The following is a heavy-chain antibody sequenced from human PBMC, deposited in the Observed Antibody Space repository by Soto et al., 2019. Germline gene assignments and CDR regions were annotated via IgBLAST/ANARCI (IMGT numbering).Heavy chain of an antibody. D-gene: IGHD2-2*01. CDR1: GGSISSYY. Sequence: SETLSLTCTVSGGSISSYYWSWIRQPPGKGLEWIGDIYYSGSTNYNPSLKSRVTISVDTSKNQFSLKLSSVTAADTAVYYCARVDRPKYCSSTSCYEDWFDPWGQGTLVTVSS. J-gene: IGHJ5*02. CDR3: ARVDRPKYCSSTSCYEDWFDP. V-gene: IGHV4-59*01. CDR2: IYYSGST.